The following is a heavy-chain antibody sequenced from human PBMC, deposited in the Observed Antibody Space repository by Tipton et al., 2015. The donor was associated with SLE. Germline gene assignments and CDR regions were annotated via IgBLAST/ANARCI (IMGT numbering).Heavy chain of an antibody. CDR2: IYYSGSA. CDR1: GGSISSGGYY. Sequence: TLSLTCTVSGGSISSGGYYWSWIRQHPGKGLEWVGDIYYSGSAYYNPSLKSRVTISVDTSKNQFSLKLSSVTAADTAVYYCARVRDSSGPRYYYYYMDVWGKGTTVTVSS. J-gene: IGHJ6*03. D-gene: IGHD3-22*01. CDR3: ARVRDSSGPRYYYYYMDV. V-gene: IGHV4-31*03.